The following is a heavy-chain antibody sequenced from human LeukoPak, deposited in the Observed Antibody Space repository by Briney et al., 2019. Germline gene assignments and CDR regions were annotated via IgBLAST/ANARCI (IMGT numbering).Heavy chain of an antibody. Sequence: SVKVSCKASGGTFSSYAISWVRQAPGQGLEWMGGIIPIFGTANYAQKFQGRVTITADESTSTAYMELSSLRSEDTAVYYCAREMIIRSYYYDSSGYYRYFDYWGQGTLVTVSS. V-gene: IGHV1-69*13. CDR2: IIPIFGTA. D-gene: IGHD3-22*01. CDR3: AREMIIRSYYYDSSGYYRYFDY. J-gene: IGHJ4*02. CDR1: GGTFSSYA.